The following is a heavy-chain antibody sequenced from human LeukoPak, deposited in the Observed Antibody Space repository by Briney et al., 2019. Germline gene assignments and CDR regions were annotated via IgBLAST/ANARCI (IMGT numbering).Heavy chain of an antibody. Sequence: GGSLRLSCAASGFTFSDYAMSWVRQAPGKGLEGVSVISDGVGTTYYAVSAKGRFTISRDNSQNTLYLQMNSLRAEDTAVYYCARDYADYVGYFFFDYWGQGTLVTVSS. CDR3: ARDYADYVGYFFFDY. J-gene: IGHJ4*02. D-gene: IGHD4-17*01. CDR1: GFTFSDYA. V-gene: IGHV3-23*01. CDR2: ISDGVGTT.